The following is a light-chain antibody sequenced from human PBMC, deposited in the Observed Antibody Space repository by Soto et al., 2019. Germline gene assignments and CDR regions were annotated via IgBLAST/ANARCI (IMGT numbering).Light chain of an antibody. CDR3: AAWDDSLNCVV. CDR1: SSNIGSNT. CDR2: SNN. J-gene: IGLJ2*01. Sequence: QSVLTQPPSASGTPGQRVTISCSGSSSNIGSNTVNWYQQLPGTAPKLLIYSNNQRPSGVPDRFSGSKSGTSASLAIRGLQSEDEADYYCAAWDDSLNCVVFGGGTKLSVL. V-gene: IGLV1-44*01.